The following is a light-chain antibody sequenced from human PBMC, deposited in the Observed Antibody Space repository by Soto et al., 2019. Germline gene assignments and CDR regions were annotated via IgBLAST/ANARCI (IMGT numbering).Light chain of an antibody. V-gene: IGLV7-46*01. CDR1: TGAVTSGHY. CDR2: DTS. CDR3: LPSYRGDYV. Sequence: QAVVTQEPSLTVSPGGTVTLTCGSSTGAVTSGHYPYWFQQKPGQAPRTLIYDTSNKHSWTPARFSGSLLGGKAALTLSGAQPEDEAEHYCLPSYRGDYVFGPGTKVTVL. J-gene: IGLJ1*01.